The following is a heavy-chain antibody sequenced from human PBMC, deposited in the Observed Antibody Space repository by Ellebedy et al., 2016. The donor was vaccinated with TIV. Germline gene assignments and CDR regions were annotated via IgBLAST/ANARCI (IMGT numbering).Heavy chain of an antibody. CDR1: GFTFSSYG. Sequence: PGGSLRLSCVASGFTFSSYGMHWVRPAPGKGPEWVAIISYDGIDKDYADSLKGRFTISSDNSKNTLYLQMNSLRAEDSAVYYCTKDKGTGGSCHDYWGQGTLVTVSS. V-gene: IGHV3-30*18. CDR3: TKDKGTGGSCHDY. D-gene: IGHD2-15*01. J-gene: IGHJ4*02. CDR2: ISYDGIDK.